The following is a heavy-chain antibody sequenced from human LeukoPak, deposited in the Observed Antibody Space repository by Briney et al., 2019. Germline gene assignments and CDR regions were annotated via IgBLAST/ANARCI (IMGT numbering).Heavy chain of an antibody. J-gene: IGHJ4*02. CDR2: ISSSSSTI. Sequence: GGSLRLSCAASGFTFSSYSMNWVRQAPGKGLEWVSYISSSSSTIYYADSVKGRFTISRDNAKNSLYLQMNSLRAEDTAVYYCARDPAGNYDFWSGYLPPHFDYWGQGTLVTVSS. V-gene: IGHV3-48*01. D-gene: IGHD3-3*01. CDR3: ARDPAGNYDFWSGYLPPHFDY. CDR1: GFTFSSYS.